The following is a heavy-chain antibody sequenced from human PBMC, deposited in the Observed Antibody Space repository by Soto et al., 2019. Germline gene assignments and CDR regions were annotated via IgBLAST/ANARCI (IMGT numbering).Heavy chain of an antibody. CDR2: INWNSGSI. Sequence: EEQLVASGGGLVQPGRSLRLSCAASGFTFDDYAMHWVRQAPGKGLEWVSGINWNSGSIGYADSVKGRFTISRDNAKTSLYLQMNSLRAEDTALYYCAKDRGSGSYAANYYYYGMDVWGQGTTVTVSS. D-gene: IGHD3-10*01. J-gene: IGHJ6*02. CDR1: GFTFDDYA. V-gene: IGHV3-9*01. CDR3: AKDRGSGSYAANYYYYGMDV.